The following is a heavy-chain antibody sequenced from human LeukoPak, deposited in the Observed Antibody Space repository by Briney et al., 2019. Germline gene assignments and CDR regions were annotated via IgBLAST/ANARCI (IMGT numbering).Heavy chain of an antibody. CDR1: GGTFSSYA. CDR3: ARNLRSSWYVYYFDY. V-gene: IGHV1-69*13. Sequence: SVKVSCKASGGTFSSYAISWVRQAPGQGLEWMGGIIPIFGTANYAQKFQGRVTITADESTSTAYMELSSLRSEDTALYYCARNLRSSWYVYYFDYWGQGTLVTVSS. CDR2: IIPIFGTA. D-gene: IGHD6-13*01. J-gene: IGHJ4*02.